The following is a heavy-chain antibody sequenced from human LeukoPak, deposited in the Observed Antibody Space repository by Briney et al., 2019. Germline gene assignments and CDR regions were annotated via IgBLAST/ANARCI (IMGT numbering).Heavy chain of an antibody. V-gene: IGHV3-48*03. Sequence: GGSLRLSCAASGFTFSSYEMNWVRQARGKGLEWVSYISSSGSTIYYADSVKGRFTISRDNAKNSLYLQMNSLRAEDTAVYYCARRPYYDSSGALGNAGLWGQGTLVTVSS. CDR1: GFTFSSYE. D-gene: IGHD3-22*01. CDR3: ARRPYYDSSGALGNAGL. CDR2: ISSSGSTI. J-gene: IGHJ4*02.